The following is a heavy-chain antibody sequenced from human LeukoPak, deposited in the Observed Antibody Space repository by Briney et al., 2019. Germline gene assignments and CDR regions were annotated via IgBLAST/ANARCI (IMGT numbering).Heavy chain of an antibody. Sequence: PGGSLRLSCTASGFTFSTYWMSWVRQAPGKGLEWVANTREDGSEKYYVDSVKGRFTISRDNSKNTLYLQMNSLRADDTALYYCANSYCSGGSCYVGPLDYWGQGTLVTVSS. D-gene: IGHD2-15*01. CDR2: TREDGSEK. CDR3: ANSYCSGGSCYVGPLDY. J-gene: IGHJ4*02. V-gene: IGHV3-7*03. CDR1: GFTFSTYW.